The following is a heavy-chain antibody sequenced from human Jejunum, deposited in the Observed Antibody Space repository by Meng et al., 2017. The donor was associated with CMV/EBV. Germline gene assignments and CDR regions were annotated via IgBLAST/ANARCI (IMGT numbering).Heavy chain of an antibody. CDR3: ARECVGEAYDCQWNYWFDP. Sequence: QVQLHASGPGLVRSSETLSLTCSVSGGPISGYYWSWVRQPAGKRLEWIGRFHPGGTTNYNPSLENRITVSVDSSRNQFFLKLTSVTAADTAIYYCARECVGEAYDCQWNYWFDPWGRGTLVTVSS. D-gene: IGHD3-16*01. J-gene: IGHJ5*02. V-gene: IGHV4-4*07. CDR2: FHPGGTT. CDR1: GGPISGYY.